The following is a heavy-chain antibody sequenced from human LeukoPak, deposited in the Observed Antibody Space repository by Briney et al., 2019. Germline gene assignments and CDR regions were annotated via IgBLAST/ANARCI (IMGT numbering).Heavy chain of an antibody. V-gene: IGHV1-2*02. CDR2: INPNSGGT. CDR3: ARDILRITMIVVVTGPFGY. Sequence: GASVKVSCKASGYTFTGYYMHWVRQAPGQGLEWMGWINPNSGGTNYAQKFQGRVTMTRDTSISTAYMELSSLRSEDTAVYYCARDILRITMIVVVTGPFGYWGQGTLVTVSS. J-gene: IGHJ4*02. CDR1: GYTFTGYY. D-gene: IGHD3-22*01.